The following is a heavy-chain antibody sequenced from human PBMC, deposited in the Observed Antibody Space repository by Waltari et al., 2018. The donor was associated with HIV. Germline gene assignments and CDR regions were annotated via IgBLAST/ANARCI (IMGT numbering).Heavy chain of an antibody. CDR1: GGSISSGSYH. J-gene: IGHJ6*02. Sequence: QVQLQESGPGLVKPSQTLSLPCPVPGGSISSGSYHWRWIRQPAGKGLEWIGRIYTSGSTNYNPSLKSRVTISVDTSKNQFSLKLSSVTAADTAVYYCARDIRPITIFGVVTPGGMDVWGQGTTVTVSS. V-gene: IGHV4-61*02. CDR2: IYTSGST. D-gene: IGHD3-3*01. CDR3: ARDIRPITIFGVVTPGGMDV.